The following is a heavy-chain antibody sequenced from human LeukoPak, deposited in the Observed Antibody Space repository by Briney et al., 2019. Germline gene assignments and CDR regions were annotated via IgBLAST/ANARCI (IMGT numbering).Heavy chain of an antibody. D-gene: IGHD3-9*01. J-gene: IGHJ4*02. CDR1: GGSISSGSYY. V-gene: IGHV4-61*02. CDR2: IYSSGST. CDR3: VRHQLIDWSPAVDY. Sequence: TSETLSLTCTVSGGSISSGSYYWNWIRQPAGKGLEWIGRIYSSGSTNYNPSLKSRVTISVDTSDNQFSLSLSSVTAADTAVFYCVRHQLIDWSPAVDYWGQGTQVTVSS.